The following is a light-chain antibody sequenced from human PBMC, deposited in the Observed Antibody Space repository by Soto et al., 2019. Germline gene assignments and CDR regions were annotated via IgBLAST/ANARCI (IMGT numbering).Light chain of an antibody. CDR2: DVS. V-gene: IGLV2-14*01. CDR1: SSDVGGYNY. J-gene: IGLJ1*01. CDR3: SSYTTSSTYV. Sequence: SVLTQPASGSGSPGQSIAISCTGTSSDVGGYNYVSWYQQHPGKAPKLILCDVSNRPSGVSDRFSGSKSGNTASLTISGLQTEDEADYYCSSYTTSSTYVFGTGTKVTVL.